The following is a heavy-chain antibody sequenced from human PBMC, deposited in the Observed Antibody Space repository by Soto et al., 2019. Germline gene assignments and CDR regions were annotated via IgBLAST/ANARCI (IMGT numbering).Heavy chain of an antibody. J-gene: IGHJ5*02. Sequence: EVQLVESGGGLVQPGRSLRLSCAASGFTFDDYAMHWVRQAPGKGLEWVSGISWNSGSIGYADSVKGRFTISRDNAKNSLYLQMNSLRAEDTALYYCAKDAQGSSWYGNWFDPWGQGTLVTVSS. D-gene: IGHD6-13*01. CDR1: GFTFDDYA. CDR2: ISWNSGSI. V-gene: IGHV3-9*01. CDR3: AKDAQGSSWYGNWFDP.